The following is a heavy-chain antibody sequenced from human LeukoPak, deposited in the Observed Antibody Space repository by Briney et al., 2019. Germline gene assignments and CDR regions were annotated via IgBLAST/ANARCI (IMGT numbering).Heavy chain of an antibody. V-gene: IGHV3-7*01. Sequence: PGGSLRLSCEGSGFTFSNYWMGWVRQAPGKGLQWVANIKTDGSEKYYVDSVKGRFTISRDNAKNSLYLQMNSLRAEDTAVYYCARDSSETTLDYWGQGTLVTVSS. CDR3: ARDSSETTLDY. CDR2: IKTDGSEK. J-gene: IGHJ4*02. CDR1: GFTFSNYW. D-gene: IGHD4-11*01.